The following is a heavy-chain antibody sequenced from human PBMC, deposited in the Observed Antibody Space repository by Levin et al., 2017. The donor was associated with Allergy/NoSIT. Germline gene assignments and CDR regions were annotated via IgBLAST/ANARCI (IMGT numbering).Heavy chain of an antibody. CDR2: ISDDGSSE. V-gene: IGHV3-30-3*01. CDR3: VREIAEEGT. Sequence: PGGSLRLSCAASGFTFSNYAMHWVRQAPGKGLEWVGVISDDGSSEFYIDSVKGRFTISRDNSKNRLYLQMDSLRAEDTALYYCVREIAEEGTWGQGTLVMVSS. D-gene: IGHD1-1*01. CDR1: GFTFSNYA. J-gene: IGHJ4*02.